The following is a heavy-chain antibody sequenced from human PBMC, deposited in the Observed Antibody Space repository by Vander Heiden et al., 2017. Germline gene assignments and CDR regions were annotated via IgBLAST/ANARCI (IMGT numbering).Heavy chain of an antibody. D-gene: IGHD3-16*02. Sequence: SSVTDSCTASGYPFPSYYMHWVRQAPGQGLEWMGIINPSGGSTSYAQKYRSRVIMTRDTTTRAVYMELSSLRAEDTAVYCGARESRGDLLLVGWFDPWGPGTLVTVSS. CDR1: GYPFPSYY. CDR3: ARESRGDLLLVGWFDP. V-gene: IGHV1-46*01. J-gene: IGHJ5*02. CDR2: INPSGGST.